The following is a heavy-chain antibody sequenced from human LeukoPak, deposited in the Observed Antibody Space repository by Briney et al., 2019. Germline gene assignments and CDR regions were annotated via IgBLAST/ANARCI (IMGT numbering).Heavy chain of an antibody. D-gene: IGHD6-6*01. CDR1: AATFTSYA. V-gene: IGHV1-69*13. CDR2: IIPIFGTA. J-gene: IGHJ6*03. CDR3: ARASRAARGYYYYMDV. Sequence: GASVTVSFKSSAATFTSYAISWVRQAPGQGLEWMGGIIPIFGTANYAHKFHGRVTFTAYESTSTAYMDLHSLRSEDTAVYYCARASRAARGYYYYMDVWGKGTTVTVSS.